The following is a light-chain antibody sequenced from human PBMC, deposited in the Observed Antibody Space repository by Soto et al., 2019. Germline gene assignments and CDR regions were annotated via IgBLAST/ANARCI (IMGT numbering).Light chain of an antibody. J-gene: IGKJ1*01. CDR2: GAS. CDR3: QHYNVWPPWT. V-gene: IGKV3-15*01. Sequence: EIVMTQSPATLSVSPGERATLSCRASQSVSSNLAWYQQKPGQAPRLLIYGASTRATGIPARFSGSGSGTEFTLTISSLQSEDSAIYYCQHYNVWPPWTFGQGTKVDIK. CDR1: QSVSSN.